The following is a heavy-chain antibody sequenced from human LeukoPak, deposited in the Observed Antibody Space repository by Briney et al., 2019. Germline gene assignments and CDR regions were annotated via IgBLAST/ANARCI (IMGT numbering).Heavy chain of an antibody. CDR3: ARAYWGSRKPPDAFDI. CDR1: GGSFSGYY. CDR2: INHSGST. Sequence: PSETLSLTCAVYGGSFSGYYWSWIRQPPGKGLEWNGEINHSGSTNYNPSLKSRVTISVDTSKNQFSLKLSSVTAADTAVYYCARAYWGSRKPPDAFDIWGQGTMVTVSS. V-gene: IGHV4-34*01. D-gene: IGHD7-27*01. J-gene: IGHJ3*02.